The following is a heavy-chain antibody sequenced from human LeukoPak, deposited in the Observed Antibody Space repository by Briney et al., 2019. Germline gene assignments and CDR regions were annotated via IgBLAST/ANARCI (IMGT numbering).Heavy chain of an antibody. V-gene: IGHV3-23*01. D-gene: IGHD3-22*01. CDR3: AKRGVVIRVILVGFHKEAYYFDS. CDR2: ISGSGGGT. Sequence: GGSLRLSCAVSGITLSNYGMSWVRQAPGKGLEWVAGISGSGGGTNYADAVKGRFTISRDNRKNTLHLQMNSLRAEDTAVYFCAKRGVVIRVILVGFHKEAYYFDSWGQGALVIVSS. J-gene: IGHJ4*02. CDR1: GITLSNYG.